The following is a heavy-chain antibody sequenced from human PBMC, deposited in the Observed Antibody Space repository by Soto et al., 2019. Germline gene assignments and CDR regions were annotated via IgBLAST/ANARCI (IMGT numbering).Heavy chain of an antibody. V-gene: IGHV1-18*01. CDR3: AGGNRIEAFDI. D-gene: IGHD2-15*01. CDR2: ISAYNGNT. Sequence: ASVKVSCKASGYTFTSHGITWVRQAPGQGLEWMGWISAYNGNTNYAQKLQGRVTMTTDTSTSTAYMELRSLTSDDTAVYYCAGGNRIEAFDIWGQGTMVTVSS. CDR1: GYTFTSHG. J-gene: IGHJ3*02.